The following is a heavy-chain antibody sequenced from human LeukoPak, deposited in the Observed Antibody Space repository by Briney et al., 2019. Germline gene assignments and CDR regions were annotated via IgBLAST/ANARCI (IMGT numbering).Heavy chain of an antibody. J-gene: IGHJ4*02. Sequence: SETLSLTCTVSDGSISNYYWSWIRQPPGKGLEWIGYIYTSGSANYNPSLKSRVTISVDTSKNQFSLKLSSVTAADTAVYYCARHLTGSSVCIEYWGQGTLVTVSS. CDR3: ARHLTGSSVCIEY. CDR1: DGSISNYY. D-gene: IGHD2-8*02. CDR2: IYTSGSA. V-gene: IGHV4-4*09.